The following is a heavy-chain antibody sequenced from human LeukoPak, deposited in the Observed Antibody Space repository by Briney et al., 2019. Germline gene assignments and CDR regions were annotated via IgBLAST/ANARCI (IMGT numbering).Heavy chain of an antibody. V-gene: IGHV1-46*01. J-gene: IGHJ6*02. CDR1: GYNFISYY. Sequence: ASVKVSCTAYGYNFISYYMPWVRQAPGQGLGWMGMINPSGGSTSYAQKFQDRVTMTRDTSTSTVYMELSSLKSEDTAVYYCAREDVVLVDAVRYYYYGMDVWGQGTTVTVSS. CDR2: INPSGGST. CDR3: AREDVVLVDAVRYYYYGMDV. D-gene: IGHD2-8*01.